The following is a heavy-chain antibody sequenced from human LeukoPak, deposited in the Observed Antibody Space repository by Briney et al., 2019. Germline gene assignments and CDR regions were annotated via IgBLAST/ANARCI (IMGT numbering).Heavy chain of an antibody. V-gene: IGHV3-74*01. D-gene: IGHD2-2*01. J-gene: IGHJ6*03. Sequence: PGGSLRLSCVASGFTLRSYWMHWVRQAPGKGLVWVSRINTDASSRSYADSVKGRFTISRDNAKNTLYLQMNSLRAEDTAVYYCAKGSSTSYYYMDVWGKGTTVTVSS. CDR3: AKGSSTSYYYMDV. CDR2: INTDASSR. CDR1: GFTLRSYW.